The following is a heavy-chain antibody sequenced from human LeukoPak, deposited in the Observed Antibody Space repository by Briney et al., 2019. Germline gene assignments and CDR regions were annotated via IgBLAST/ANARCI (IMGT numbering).Heavy chain of an antibody. J-gene: IGHJ4*02. CDR3: ARVYSNSPYYFDY. CDR2: IYYSGST. Sequence: SQTLSLTCTVSGGSVSSGSYYWGWIRQPPGNGLEWIGYIYYSGSTNYNPSLKSRVTISVDTSKNQFSLKLSSVTAADTAVYYCARVYSNSPYYFDYWGQGTLVTVSS. V-gene: IGHV4-61*01. CDR1: GGSVSSGSYY. D-gene: IGHD4-11*01.